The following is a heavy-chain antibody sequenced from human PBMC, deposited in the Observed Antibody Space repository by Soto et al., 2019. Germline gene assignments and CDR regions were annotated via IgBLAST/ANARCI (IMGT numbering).Heavy chain of an antibody. CDR3: ARDSTRADYGYYYWFDP. Sequence: QVQLQESGPGLVKPSETLSLTCTVSGGSISSYYWSWIRQPAGKGLEWIGRIYTSGSTNYNPSLMSLVTMSVDTSKTQFSLKLSSVTAADTAVYYCARDSTRADYGYYYWFDPWGQGTLVTVSS. CDR1: GGSISSYY. CDR2: IYTSGST. D-gene: IGHD4-17*01. V-gene: IGHV4-4*07. J-gene: IGHJ5*02.